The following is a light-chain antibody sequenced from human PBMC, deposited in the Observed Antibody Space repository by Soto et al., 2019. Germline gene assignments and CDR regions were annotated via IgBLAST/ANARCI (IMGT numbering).Light chain of an antibody. CDR1: QTISSW. CDR2: KAS. V-gene: IGKV1-5*03. J-gene: IGKJ1*01. CDR3: QQYNPYSRT. Sequence: DIQVTQSPPTLSASVGDRVTITCRASQTISSWLAWYQQKPGKAPNLLIYKASSLQSGVPSRFSGSGSGTEFTLTITSLQPDDFATYYCQQYNPYSRTFGQGTKVDIK.